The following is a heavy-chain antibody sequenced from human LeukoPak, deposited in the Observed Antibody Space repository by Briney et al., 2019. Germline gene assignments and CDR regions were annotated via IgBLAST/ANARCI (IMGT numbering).Heavy chain of an antibody. D-gene: IGHD2-2*01. CDR1: GFTFSTYS. CDR3: ARDLCSSTSCRYNWFDP. Sequence: GSLRLSCAASGFTFSTYSMSRVRQAPGKGLEWVANIKQDGSEKYYVDPVKGRFTISRDNAKNSLYLQMNSLRAEDTAVYYCARDLCSSTSCRYNWFDPWGQGTLVTVSS. J-gene: IGHJ5*02. V-gene: IGHV3-7*01. CDR2: IKQDGSEK.